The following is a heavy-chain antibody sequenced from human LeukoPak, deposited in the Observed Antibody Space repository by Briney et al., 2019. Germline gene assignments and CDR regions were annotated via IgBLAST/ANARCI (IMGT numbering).Heavy chain of an antibody. J-gene: IGHJ4*02. CDR3: ARERGYGGFH. Sequence: GGSLRLSCAASGFTLNTYWMHWVRQTTGKGLVWVSRMNDDGSDTTYAESVRGRFTISRDNAKNTLYLQMNRLRAEDTAVYYCARERGYGGFHWGKGTLVTVSS. V-gene: IGHV3-74*01. D-gene: IGHD5-12*01. CDR1: GFTLNTYW. CDR2: MNDDGSDT.